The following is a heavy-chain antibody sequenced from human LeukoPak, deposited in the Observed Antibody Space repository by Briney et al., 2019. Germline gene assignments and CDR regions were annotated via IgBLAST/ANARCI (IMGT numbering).Heavy chain of an antibody. CDR2: VISDGSSA. CDR1: GFIFSTYW. Sequence: GGSLRLSCAASGFIFSTYWMHWVRQAPGKGLVWVSRVISDGSSASYADSVKGRFTISRDNAKNTLYLQMNSLRAEDTAVYYCARGQQLGFDYWGQGTLVTVSS. J-gene: IGHJ4*02. D-gene: IGHD6-13*01. CDR3: ARGQQLGFDY. V-gene: IGHV3-74*01.